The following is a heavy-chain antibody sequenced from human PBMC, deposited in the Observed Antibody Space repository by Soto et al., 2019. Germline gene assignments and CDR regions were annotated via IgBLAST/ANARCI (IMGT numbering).Heavy chain of an antibody. CDR3: ARDPSNSPALFAS. V-gene: IGHV4-30-4*01. CDR2: VYCTGST. D-gene: IGHD1-1*01. J-gene: IGHJ4*02. CDR1: GGFINSDEYY. Sequence: SETLSLTCSVSGGFINSDEYYCSWIRQTPGGGLEWIRHVYCTGSTSYSPSPKSRLPISVETSKHQIALRLNSVSAANRAVYYCARDPSNSPALFASWGQGTLVTVSS.